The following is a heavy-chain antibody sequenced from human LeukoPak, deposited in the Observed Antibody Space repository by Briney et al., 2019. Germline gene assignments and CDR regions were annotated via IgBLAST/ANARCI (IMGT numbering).Heavy chain of an antibody. J-gene: IGHJ4*02. D-gene: IGHD6-13*01. V-gene: IGHV3-7*01. CDR3: ARGLPYSSSWYSYYFDY. CDR2: IKQDGSEK. Sequence: GGSLRLSCAASGFTFSSYWMSWVRQAPGKGLEWVANIKQDGSEKYYVDSVKGRFTISRDNAKNSLYLQMNSLRAEDTAVYYCARGLPYSSSWYSYYFDYWGQGTLVTVSS. CDR1: GFTFSSYW.